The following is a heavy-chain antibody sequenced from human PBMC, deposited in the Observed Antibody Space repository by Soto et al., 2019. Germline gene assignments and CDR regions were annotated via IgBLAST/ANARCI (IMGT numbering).Heavy chain of an antibody. CDR1: GYTFTNYW. J-gene: IGHJ4*02. CDR3: ARLASVLQPVVY. V-gene: IGHV5-51*01. CDR2: IFPRDSDT. D-gene: IGHD6-6*01. Sequence: LKISCQASGYTFTNYWIAWVRHMPGRGLEYMGLIFPRDSDTRYDSSFEGQVTISSDRSLATAYLQWTGLKASDTAVYFCARLASVLQPVVYWGQGTQVTVSS.